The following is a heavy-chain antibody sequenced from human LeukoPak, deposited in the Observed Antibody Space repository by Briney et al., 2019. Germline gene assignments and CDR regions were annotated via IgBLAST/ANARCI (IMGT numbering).Heavy chain of an antibody. CDR1: GFTFSSYS. CDR2: ISISSRYL. CDR3: ARDKNWGSGAFDI. V-gene: IGHV3-21*01. Sequence: GGSLRLSCAASGFTFSSYSMIWFRQAPGKGLKGSSSISISSRYLYYADSVKGRFTISRDNAKYSLYLQMNSLRAEDTAVYYCARDKNWGSGAFDIWGQGTMVTVSS. J-gene: IGHJ3*02. D-gene: IGHD7-27*01.